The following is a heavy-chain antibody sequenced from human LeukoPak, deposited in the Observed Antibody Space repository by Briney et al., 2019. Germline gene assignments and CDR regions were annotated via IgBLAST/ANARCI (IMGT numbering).Heavy chain of an antibody. J-gene: IGHJ6*02. Sequence: PGGSLRLSCAASGFTFSSYGMHWVRQAPGKGLEWVAVISYDGSNKYYADSVKGRFTISRDNSKNTPYLQMNSLRAEDTAVYYCAKAKAGLHYYGMDVWGQGTTVTVSS. CDR2: ISYDGSNK. V-gene: IGHV3-30*18. CDR3: AKAKAGLHYYGMDV. CDR1: GFTFSSYG. D-gene: IGHD5-12*01.